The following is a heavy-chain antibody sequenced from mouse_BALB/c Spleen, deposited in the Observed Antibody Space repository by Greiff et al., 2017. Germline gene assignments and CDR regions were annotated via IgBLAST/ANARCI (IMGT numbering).Heavy chain of an antibody. Sequence: VQLKESGPGLVKPSQSLSLTCSVTGYSITSGYYWNWIRQFPGNKLEWMGYISYDGSNNYNPSLKNRISITRDTSKNQFFLKLNSVTTEDTATYYCAREVIYGNYYFDYWGQGTTLTVSS. CDR2: ISYDGSN. CDR1: GYSITSGYY. D-gene: IGHD2-1*01. CDR3: AREVIYGNYYFDY. J-gene: IGHJ2*01. V-gene: IGHV3-6*02.